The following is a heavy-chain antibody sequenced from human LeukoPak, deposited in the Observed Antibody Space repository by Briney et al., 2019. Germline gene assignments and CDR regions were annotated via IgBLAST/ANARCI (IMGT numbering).Heavy chain of an antibody. CDR1: GFTFSSYH. D-gene: IGHD3-3*01. Sequence: GGSLRLSCEVSGFTFSSYHMNWVRQAPGKGLEWVSSIGSSGSYIYYADSLTGRFTISRDNAKNSLYLQMNSLRAEDTAVYYCARADFWSGYFDYWGQGTLVTVSS. J-gene: IGHJ4*02. V-gene: IGHV3-21*01. CDR2: IGSSGSYI. CDR3: ARADFWSGYFDY.